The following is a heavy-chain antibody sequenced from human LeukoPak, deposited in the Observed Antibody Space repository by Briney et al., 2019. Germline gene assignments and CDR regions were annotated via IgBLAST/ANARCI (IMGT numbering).Heavy chain of an antibody. D-gene: IGHD6-13*01. Sequence: PGGSLGLSCAASGFTFSSYGMHWVRQAPGKGLEWVAFIRYDGSNKYYADSVKGRFTISRDNSKNTLYLQMNSLRAEDTAVYYCAKGAAGRQQLGDYWGQGTLVTVSS. CDR3: AKGAAGRQQLGDY. V-gene: IGHV3-30*02. CDR1: GFTFSSYG. J-gene: IGHJ4*02. CDR2: IRYDGSNK.